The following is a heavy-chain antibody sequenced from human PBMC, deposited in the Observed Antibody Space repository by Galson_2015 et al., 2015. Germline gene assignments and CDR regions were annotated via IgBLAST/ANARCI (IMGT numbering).Heavy chain of an antibody. J-gene: IGHJ6*02. V-gene: IGHV3-33*01. CDR3: ARDHVKQLVGERGPGIGDYYYGMDV. CDR2: IWYDGSNK. CDR1: GFTFSSYG. D-gene: IGHD6-13*01. Sequence: SLRLSCAASGFTFSSYGMHWVRQAPGKGLEWVAVIWYDGSNKYYADSVKGRFTISRDNSKNTLYLQMNSLRAEDTAVYYCARDHVKQLVGERGPGIGDYYYGMDVWGQGTTVTVSS.